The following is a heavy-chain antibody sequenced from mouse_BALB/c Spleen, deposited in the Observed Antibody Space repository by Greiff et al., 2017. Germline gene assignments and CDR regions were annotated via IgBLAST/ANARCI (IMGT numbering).Heavy chain of an antibody. CDR2: ISYDGSN. CDR1: GYSITSGYY. CDR3: ASGDGSPPYAMDY. V-gene: IGHV3-6*02. J-gene: IGHJ4*01. D-gene: IGHD2-3*01. Sequence: EVKLQQSGPGLVKPSQSLSLTCSVTGYSITSGYYWNWIRQFPGNKLEWMGYISYDGSNNYNPSLKNRISITRDTSKNQFFLKLNSVTTEDTATYYCASGDGSPPYAMDYWGQGTSVTVSS.